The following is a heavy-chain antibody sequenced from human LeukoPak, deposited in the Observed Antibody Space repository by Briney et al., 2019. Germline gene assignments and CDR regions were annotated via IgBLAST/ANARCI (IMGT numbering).Heavy chain of an antibody. D-gene: IGHD1-26*01. Sequence: GGSLRLSCAASGFTVSSNYMSWVRQAPGKGLEWVSVIYSGGSTYYADSVKGRFTISRDNSKNTLYLQMNSLRAEDTAVYYCARDSKWDIARGAFDIWGQGTMVTVSS. CDR2: IYSGGST. V-gene: IGHV3-66*02. CDR3: ARDSKWDIARGAFDI. J-gene: IGHJ3*02. CDR1: GFTVSSNY.